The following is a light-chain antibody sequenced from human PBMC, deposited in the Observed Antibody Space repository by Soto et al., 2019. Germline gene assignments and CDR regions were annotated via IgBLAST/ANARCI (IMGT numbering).Light chain of an antibody. J-gene: IGKJ4*01. Sequence: DIVMTQFQLSLPVTPGEPASISCRSSQSLLHSNGYNYLDWYLQKPGQSPQLLIYLGSNRTSGVPDRFSGSGSGTDFTLKISRVEAEDVGVYYCMQALQTPRTFGGGTKVEIK. CDR1: QSLLHSNGYNY. V-gene: IGKV2-28*01. CDR2: LGS. CDR3: MQALQTPRT.